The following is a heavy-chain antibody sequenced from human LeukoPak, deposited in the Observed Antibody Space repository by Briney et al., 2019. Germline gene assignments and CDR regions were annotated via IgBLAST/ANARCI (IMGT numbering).Heavy chain of an antibody. V-gene: IGHV3-21*01. D-gene: IGHD2-2*01. CDR3: ASSHYGITSCLVY. Sequence: GGSLRLSCAASGFTFSSYSMNWVRQAPGKGLEWVSSISSSSSYIYYADSVKGRLTISRDNAKNSLYLQMNSLRAEDTAVYYCASSHYGITSCLVYWGQGTLVTVSS. J-gene: IGHJ4*02. CDR2: ISSSSSYI. CDR1: GFTFSSYS.